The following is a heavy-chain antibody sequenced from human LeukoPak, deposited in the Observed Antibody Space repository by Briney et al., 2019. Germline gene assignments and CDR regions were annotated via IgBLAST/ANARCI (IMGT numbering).Heavy chain of an antibody. J-gene: IGHJ4*02. CDR3: ARDPYSSSSLDY. V-gene: IGHV3-48*01. D-gene: IGHD6-13*01. Sequence: GGSLRLSCAASGFTFSSHSMNWVRQAPGKGLEWVSYISRSSSTIYYADSVKGRFTISRDNAKNSLYLQMNSLRAEDTAAYYCARDPYSSSSLDYWGQGTLVTVSS. CDR1: GFTFSSHS. CDR2: ISRSSSTI.